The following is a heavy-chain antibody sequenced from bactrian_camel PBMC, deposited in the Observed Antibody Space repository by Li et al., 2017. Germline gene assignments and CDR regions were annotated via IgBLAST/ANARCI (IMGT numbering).Heavy chain of an antibody. CDR3: AKDQRGSIWYWMYDY. CDR2: IYSVGTYT. J-gene: IGHJ4*01. Sequence: HVQLVESGGGLVQPGGSLRLSCAASRVTVNSNYISWVRQAPGKGLEWVYSIYSVGTYTTYADSVKGRFTMSRDNAKNTLYLQLNSLKTEDTAMYYCAKDQRGSIWYWMYDYWGQGTQVTVS. V-gene: IGHV3-2*01. CDR1: RVTVNSNY. D-gene: IGHD6*01.